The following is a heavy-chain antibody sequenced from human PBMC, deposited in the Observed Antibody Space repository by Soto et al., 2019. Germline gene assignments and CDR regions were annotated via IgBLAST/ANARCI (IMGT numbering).Heavy chain of an antibody. CDR1: GFTFDNYA. V-gene: IGHV3-23*01. Sequence: GGSLRLSCAASGFTFDNYAMHWVRQAPGKGLEWVSAISGSGGSTYYADSVKGRFTISRDNSKNTLYLQMNSLRAEDMAVYYCAKDSLDSSSWYRLFDYWGQGTLVTVSS. J-gene: IGHJ4*02. CDR2: ISGSGGST. CDR3: AKDSLDSSSWYRLFDY. D-gene: IGHD6-13*01.